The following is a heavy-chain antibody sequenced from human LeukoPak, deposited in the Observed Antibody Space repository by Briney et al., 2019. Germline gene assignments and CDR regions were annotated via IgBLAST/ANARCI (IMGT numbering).Heavy chain of an antibody. CDR2: TYYRSKWYS. CDR1: GDSVSSNSVA. CDR3: ARDPRPFTRLARFDS. V-gene: IGHV6-1*01. Sequence: SQTLSLTCVISGDSVSSNSVAWNWIRQSPSRGLEWLARTYYRSKWYSDYAVSVKSRITINPDTSKNQLSLQLNSVTPEDTAVYYCARDPRPFTRLARFDSWGQGTLVTVSS. J-gene: IGHJ5*01. D-gene: IGHD3-16*01.